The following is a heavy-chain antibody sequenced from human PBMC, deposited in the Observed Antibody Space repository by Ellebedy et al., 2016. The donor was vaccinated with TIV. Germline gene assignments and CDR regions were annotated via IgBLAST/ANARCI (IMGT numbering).Heavy chain of an antibody. V-gene: IGHV1-18*01. D-gene: IGHD6-13*01. CDR1: GYTFMSYS. CDR2: VSGYNGNT. J-gene: IGHJ4*02. Sequence: AASVKVSCKASGYTFMSYSIAWVRQAPGQGLEWMGWVSGYNGNTNYAQKVQGRVTMTTDTSTNIAYMELRSLTSDDTAVYFCARTSRYAYSSSCDYWGQGTLVTVSS. CDR3: ARTSRYAYSSSCDY.